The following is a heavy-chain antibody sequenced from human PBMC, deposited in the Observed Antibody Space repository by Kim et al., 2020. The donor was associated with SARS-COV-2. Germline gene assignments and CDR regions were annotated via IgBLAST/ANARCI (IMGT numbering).Heavy chain of an antibody. Sequence: TTTAAPVKGRFTISRDDSKNTLYLKMNSLKTEDTAVYYCTTEGWVYGMDVWGQGTTVTVSS. D-gene: IGHD1-26*01. V-gene: IGHV3-15*06. CDR3: TTEGWVYGMDV. CDR2: T. J-gene: IGHJ6*02.